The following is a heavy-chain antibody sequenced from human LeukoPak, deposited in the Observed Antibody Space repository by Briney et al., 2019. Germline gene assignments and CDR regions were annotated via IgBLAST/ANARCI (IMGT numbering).Heavy chain of an antibody. V-gene: IGHV1-46*01. D-gene: IGHD3-3*01. J-gene: IGHJ4*02. CDR1: GYTFTSYY. Sequence: GASVKVSCTASGYTFTSYYMHWVRQAPGQGLEWMGIINPSGGSTRSAQKFQGSGTMTRDTSTSTVYMELSSLRSEDTAVYYCARAEENFWSGYTASAPCLFDYWGQGTLVTVSS. CDR2: INPSGGST. CDR3: ARAEENFWSGYTASAPCLFDY.